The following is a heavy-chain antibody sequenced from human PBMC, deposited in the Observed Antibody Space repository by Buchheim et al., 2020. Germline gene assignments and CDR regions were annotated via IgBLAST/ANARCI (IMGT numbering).Heavy chain of an antibody. D-gene: IGHD2-15*01. V-gene: IGHV3-30*04. J-gene: IGHJ5*02. CDR1: GFTFSSYA. Sequence: QVQLVESGGGVVQPGRSLRLSCAASGFTFSSYAMHWVRQAPGKGLEWVAVISYDGSNKYYADSVKGRFTISRDNSKNTLYLQMNSLRAEDTAVYYCAMERYCSGGSCYGYNWFDPWGQGTL. CDR2: ISYDGSNK. CDR3: AMERYCSGGSCYGYNWFDP.